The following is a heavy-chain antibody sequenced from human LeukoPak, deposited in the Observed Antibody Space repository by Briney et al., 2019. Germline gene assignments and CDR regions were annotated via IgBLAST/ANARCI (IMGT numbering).Heavy chain of an antibody. V-gene: IGHV4-59*08. CDR1: GGSISSYY. CDR3: ARHGSGLFRYFDS. J-gene: IGHJ4*02. CDR2: IYYIGST. Sequence: SETLSLTCTVSGGSISSYYWSWVRQPPGKGLEWIGFIYYIGSTNYNPSLKSRVTMALDTSKNQFSLTLSSVTATDPAVYYCARHGSGLFRYFDSWGQGTLVTVSS. D-gene: IGHD3-9*01.